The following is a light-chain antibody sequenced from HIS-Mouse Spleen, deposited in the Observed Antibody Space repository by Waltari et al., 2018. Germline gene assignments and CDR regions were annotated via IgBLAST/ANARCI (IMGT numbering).Light chain of an antibody. V-gene: IGLV2-8*01. CDR3: SSYAGSNNVV. CDR1: RRDVGGYNY. Sequence: QSALTQPPSASGSPGPSVTIPCTGTRRDVGGYNYVPWYQQHPGKAPKLMIYEVSKRPSGVPDRFSGSKSGNTASLTVSGLQAEDEADYYCSSYAGSNNVVFGGGTKLTVL. J-gene: IGLJ2*01. CDR2: EVS.